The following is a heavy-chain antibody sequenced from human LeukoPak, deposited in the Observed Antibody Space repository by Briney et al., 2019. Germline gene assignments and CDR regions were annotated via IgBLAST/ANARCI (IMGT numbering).Heavy chain of an antibody. J-gene: IGHJ4*02. Sequence: GGSLRLSCAASGFTFSSYWMSWVRQAPGKGLEWVANIKQDGSEKYYVDSVKGRFTISRDNAKNSLYLQMNSLRAEDTAVYYCAKEVRYSGYDSKVDYWGQGTLVTVSS. V-gene: IGHV3-7*03. D-gene: IGHD5-12*01. CDR1: GFTFSSYW. CDR2: IKQDGSEK. CDR3: AKEVRYSGYDSKVDY.